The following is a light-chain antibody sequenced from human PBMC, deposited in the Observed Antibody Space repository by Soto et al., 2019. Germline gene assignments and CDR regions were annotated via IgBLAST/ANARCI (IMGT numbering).Light chain of an antibody. CDR2: GAS. CDR1: QFVSSTY. Sequence: EVVLTQSPGTLSLSPWARVTLSCRASQFVSSTYLAWYRQRPGQAPRLLIYGASSRATGIPDRFSGGGSETDFTLTISRLESEDSAVYYCQQYGISPFTFGGGTKVDIK. J-gene: IGKJ4*01. V-gene: IGKV3-20*01. CDR3: QQYGISPFT.